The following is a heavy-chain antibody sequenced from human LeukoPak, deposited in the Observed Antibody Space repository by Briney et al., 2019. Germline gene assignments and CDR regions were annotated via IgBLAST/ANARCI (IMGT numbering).Heavy chain of an antibody. D-gene: IGHD5-12*01. V-gene: IGHV3-23*01. CDR1: GFTFTNYA. Sequence: GGSLRLSCAASGFTFTNYAMSWVRQAPGKGLEWVSAITGSRGSTYFADSVKGRFTISRDTSKNTLYLQMNSLGAADTAVYYCAKGRGAGYSGYDFEYWGQGTLVTVSS. CDR3: AKGRGAGYSGYDFEY. CDR2: ITGSRGST. J-gene: IGHJ4*02.